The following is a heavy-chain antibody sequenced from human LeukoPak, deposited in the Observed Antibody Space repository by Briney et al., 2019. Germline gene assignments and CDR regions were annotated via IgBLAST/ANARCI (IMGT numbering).Heavy chain of an antibody. CDR3: ASNYYDSSGYVWFDP. CDR2: IYTSGST. V-gene: IGHV4-61*02. CDR1: GGSISSGSYY. D-gene: IGHD3-22*01. J-gene: IGHJ5*02. Sequence: SETLSLTCTVPGGSISSGSYYWSWIRQPAGKGLEWIGRIYTSGSTNYNPSLKSRVTISVDTSKNQFSLKLSSVTAADTAVYYCASNYYDSSGYVWFDPWGQGTLVTVSS.